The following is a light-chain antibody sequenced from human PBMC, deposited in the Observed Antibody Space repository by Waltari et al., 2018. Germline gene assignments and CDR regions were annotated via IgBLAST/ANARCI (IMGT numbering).Light chain of an antibody. V-gene: IGKV1-12*01. J-gene: IGKJ4*01. Sequence: TITCRASQPISTWLAWYQQKPGTAPKLLIYAASNLQSGVPSRFSGSGSGTYFTLTIRSLQPEDFATYYCHQANSFPVTFGGGTKVEIK. CDR2: AAS. CDR3: HQANSFPVT. CDR1: QPISTW.